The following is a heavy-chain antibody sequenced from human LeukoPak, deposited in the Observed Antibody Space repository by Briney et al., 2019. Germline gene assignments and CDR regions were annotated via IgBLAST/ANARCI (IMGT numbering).Heavy chain of an antibody. CDR2: IWYDGSNK. D-gene: IGHD2-2*01. CDR1: GFTFSSYG. J-gene: IGHJ6*03. CDR3: ARTQLRYYYMDV. V-gene: IGHV3-33*01. Sequence: PGGSLRLSCAASGFTFSSYGMHWVRQAPGKGLEWVAVIWYDGSNKYYADSVKGRFTISRDNSKNTLYLQMNSLRAEDTAVYYCARTQLRYYYMDVWGKGPTVTVSS.